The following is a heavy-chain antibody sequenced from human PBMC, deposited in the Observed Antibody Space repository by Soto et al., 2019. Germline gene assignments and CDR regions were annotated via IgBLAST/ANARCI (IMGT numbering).Heavy chain of an antibody. CDR3: ASPLGIVGATPGVDY. Sequence: GGSLRLSCAASGFTFSSYSMNWVRQAPGKGLEWVSSISTSSSYIYYADSVKGRFTISRDNAKNSLYLQMNSLRAEDTAVYYCASPLGIVGATPGVDYWGQGTLVTVSS. D-gene: IGHD1-26*01. J-gene: IGHJ4*02. CDR2: ISTSSSYI. V-gene: IGHV3-21*01. CDR1: GFTFSSYS.